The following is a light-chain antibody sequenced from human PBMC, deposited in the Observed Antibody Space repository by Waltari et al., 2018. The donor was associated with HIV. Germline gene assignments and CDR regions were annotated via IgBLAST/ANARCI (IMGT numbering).Light chain of an antibody. V-gene: IGKV1-17*01. Sequence: DIQLTQSPSSLSASVGDRVTVTCRASEDIGSELAWYQQRATEAPKRLIYSASSLQNGVPSRFSGVGSGTNFTLTINGLKPEDSATFFCLQQHRYPLTFGGGTTV. J-gene: IGKJ4*01. CDR1: EDIGSE. CDR2: SAS. CDR3: LQQHRYPLT.